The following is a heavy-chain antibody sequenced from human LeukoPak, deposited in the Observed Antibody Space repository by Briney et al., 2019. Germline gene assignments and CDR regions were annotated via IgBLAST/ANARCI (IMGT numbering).Heavy chain of an antibody. CDR3: ARDKSSRDDSGGYHY. CDR1: SASVSSHH. V-gene: IGHV4-4*07. J-gene: IGHJ4*02. Sequence: SETLSLTCAVSSASVSSHHWAWIRQPAEKGVECVGHVHFSGSTNYNPSLRSRVAISLDKSKNELSLTLKSVSAADTGVYYCARDKSSRDDSGGYHYWGRGVLVTDSS. CDR2: VHFSGST. D-gene: IGHD3-22*01.